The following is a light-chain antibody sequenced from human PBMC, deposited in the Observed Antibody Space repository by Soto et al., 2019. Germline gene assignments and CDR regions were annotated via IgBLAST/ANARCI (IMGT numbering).Light chain of an antibody. J-gene: IGLJ1*01. CDR2: EVS. V-gene: IGLV2-23*02. CDR1: SSDVGNYNL. CDR3: CSYAGSSTFYV. Sequence: QSALTQPASVSGSPGQSVTISCTGTSSDVGNYNLVSWYQQHPGKAPKLMIYEVSRRPPGVSNRFSGSKSGNTASLTISGLQAEDEADYYCCSYAGSSTFYVFGTGTKVTVL.